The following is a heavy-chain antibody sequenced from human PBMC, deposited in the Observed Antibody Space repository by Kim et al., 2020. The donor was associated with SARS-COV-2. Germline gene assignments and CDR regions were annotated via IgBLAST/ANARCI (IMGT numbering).Heavy chain of an antibody. CDR3: ASAVGYTPYNY. J-gene: IGHJ4*02. CDR2: IYHSGST. D-gene: IGHD5-12*01. V-gene: IGHV4-61*01. Sequence: SETLSLTCTVSGGSVRSDNYYWSWIRQPPGMGLEWLGYIYHSGSTNYNPSLKSRVTISVDTPKNQFSLKLSSVTAADTAVYYCASAVGYTPYNYWGQGTLVTVSS. CDR1: GGSVRSDNYY.